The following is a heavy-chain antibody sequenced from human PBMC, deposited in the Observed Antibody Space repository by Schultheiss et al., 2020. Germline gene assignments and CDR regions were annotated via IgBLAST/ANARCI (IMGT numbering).Heavy chain of an antibody. CDR2: INPNSGGT. V-gene: IGHV1-8*01. CDR1: GYTFTSYD. CDR3: ARGQYSSGWYPQNY. D-gene: IGHD6-19*01. Sequence: ASVKVSCKASGYTFTSYDINWVRQATGQGLEWMGRINPNSGGTNYAQKFQGRVTMTRNTSISTAYMELSSLRSEDTAVYYCARGQYSSGWYPQNYWGQGTLVNVSS. J-gene: IGHJ4*02.